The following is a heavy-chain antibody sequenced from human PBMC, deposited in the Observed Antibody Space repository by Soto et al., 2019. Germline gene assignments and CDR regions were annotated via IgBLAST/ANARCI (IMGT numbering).Heavy chain of an antibody. Sequence: SETLSLTCSVSGGSMSDFFWSWIRQSPERGLEWIGYVYYLGSTDYNPSLKSRVTISVDTSKRQFSLRLTSVTAADTAVYYCARDGYDGSGSPYPAYWGPGTQVTVSS. V-gene: IGHV4-59*01. D-gene: IGHD3-10*01. J-gene: IGHJ4*02. CDR3: ARDGYDGSGSPYPAY. CDR2: VYYLGST. CDR1: GGSMSDFF.